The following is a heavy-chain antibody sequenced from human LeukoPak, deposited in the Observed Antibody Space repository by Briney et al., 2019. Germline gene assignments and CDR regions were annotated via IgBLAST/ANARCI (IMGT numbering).Heavy chain of an antibody. CDR3: ARGRLRNWDY. CDR1: GGTFSSYA. D-gene: IGHD4-17*01. V-gene: IGHV1-69*04. J-gene: IGHJ4*02. Sequence: SVKVSCKASGGTFSSYAISWVRQAPGQGLEWTGRIIPILGIANYAQKFQGRVTITADKSTSTAYMELSSLRSEDTAVYYCARGRLRNWDYWGQGTLVTVSS. CDR2: IIPILGIA.